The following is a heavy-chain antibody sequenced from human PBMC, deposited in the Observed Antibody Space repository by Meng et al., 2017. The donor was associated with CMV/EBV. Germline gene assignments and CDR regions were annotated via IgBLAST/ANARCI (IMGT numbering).Heavy chain of an antibody. CDR2: ISYDGSNK. CDR3: AIPYSSGWYLGYFQH. D-gene: IGHD6-19*01. J-gene: IGHJ1*01. CDR1: GFTFSSYA. Sequence: GGSLRLSCAASGFTFSSYAMHWVRQAPGKGLEWVAVISYDGSNKYYGDSVKGRFTISRDNSKNTLYLQMNSLRAEDTPVYYRAIPYSSGWYLGYFQHWGQGTLVTVSS. V-gene: IGHV3-30*04.